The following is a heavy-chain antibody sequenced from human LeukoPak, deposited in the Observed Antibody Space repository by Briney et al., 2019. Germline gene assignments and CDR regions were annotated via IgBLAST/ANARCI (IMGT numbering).Heavy chain of an antibody. D-gene: IGHD3-10*01. CDR3: ATFSGSGTYYSWFDP. V-gene: IGHV4-59*08. CDR1: GGSISSYY. CDR2: IISSGST. J-gene: IGHJ5*02. Sequence: SETLSLTCTGSGGSISSYYWSWVRQPPGKGLEGIGYIISSGSTTYYPSLKSRLSISFSTSNNHFSLQLISMPTADTTVYYCATFSGSGTYYSWFDPWGQGTLVTVSS.